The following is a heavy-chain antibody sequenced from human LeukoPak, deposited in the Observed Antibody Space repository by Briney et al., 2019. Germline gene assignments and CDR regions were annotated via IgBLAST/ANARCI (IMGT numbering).Heavy chain of an antibody. J-gene: IGHJ4*02. CDR2: IYYAGST. CDR3: ARGVEYSSSSGLGY. Sequence: SEALSLTCTVSGGSISSYYWSWIRQPPGKGLEWIGYIYYAGSTNYNPSLKSRATLSVDTSKNQFSLKLRSVTAADTAVYYCARGVEYSSSSGLGYWGQGTLVTVSS. D-gene: IGHD6-6*01. CDR1: GGSISSYY. V-gene: IGHV4-59*01.